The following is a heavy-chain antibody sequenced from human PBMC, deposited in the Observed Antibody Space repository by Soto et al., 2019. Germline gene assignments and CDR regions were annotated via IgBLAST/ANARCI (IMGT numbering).Heavy chain of an antibody. CDR2: IIPIFGTA. V-gene: IGHV1-69*12. D-gene: IGHD6-13*01. Sequence: QVQLVQSGAEVKKPGSSVKVSCKASGGTFSGYAISWVRQAPGQGLEWMGGIIPIFGTANYAQKFQGRVTMXAXEXSSTAYVELSSLRSEDTAVYYCARVSSSWYKDYFDYWGQGTLVTVSS. CDR3: ARVSSSWYKDYFDY. J-gene: IGHJ4*02. CDR1: GGTFSGYA.